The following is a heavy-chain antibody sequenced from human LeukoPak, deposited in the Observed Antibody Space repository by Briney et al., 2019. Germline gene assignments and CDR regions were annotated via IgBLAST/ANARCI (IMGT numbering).Heavy chain of an antibody. J-gene: IGHJ6*03. CDR1: GYTFTSYG. CDR2: ISAYNGNT. CDR3: ARLSSSWFPFYYYYMDV. D-gene: IGHD6-13*01. Sequence: GASVKVSCKASGYTFTSYGISWVRQAPGQGLEWMGWISAYNGNTNYAQKLQGRVTMTTDTSTSTAYMELRSLRSDDTAVYYCARLSSSWFPFYYYYMDVWGKGTTVTVSS. V-gene: IGHV1-18*01.